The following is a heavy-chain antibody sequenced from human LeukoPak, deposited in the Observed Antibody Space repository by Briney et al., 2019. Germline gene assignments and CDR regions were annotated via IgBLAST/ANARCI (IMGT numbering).Heavy chain of an antibody. CDR2: VYYGGTT. CDR1: GGSINSRSYY. V-gene: IGHV4-39*01. J-gene: IGHJ6*03. CDR3: ARRATTVTTGYYYYYMDV. Sequence: SETLSLTCTVSGGSINSRSYYWGWIRQPPGRGLEGIRSVYYGGTTYYNPSLKSRVTISEDTSKNQFSLKLSSVTAADTAIYYCARRATTVTTGYYYYYMDVWGKGTTVTVSS. D-gene: IGHD4-17*01.